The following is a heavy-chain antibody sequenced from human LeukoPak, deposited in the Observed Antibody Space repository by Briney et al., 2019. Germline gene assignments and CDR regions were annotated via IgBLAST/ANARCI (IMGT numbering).Heavy chain of an antibody. D-gene: IGHD6-19*01. Sequence: ASVKVSCKASGYTFTGYYMHWVRHAPGQGLEWSGWINPSSGGTNYAQKCQARVNMSRDTSISIVYMAVSRLSSDDRAVYYCARDTVAGTEASDYWGQGTLVSVSS. V-gene: IGHV1-2*02. CDR1: GYTFTGYY. J-gene: IGHJ4*02. CDR3: ARDTVAGTEASDY. CDR2: INPSSGGT.